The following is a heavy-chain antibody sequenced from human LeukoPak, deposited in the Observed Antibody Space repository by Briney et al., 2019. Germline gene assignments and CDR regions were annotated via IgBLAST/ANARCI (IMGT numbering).Heavy chain of an antibody. CDR2: IKEDGSEK. CDR1: GFTFSSYW. CDR3: ARGYTCGY. D-gene: IGHD5-18*01. Sequence: GGSLRLSCVASGFTFSSYWMSWVRQALGKGLEWVANIKEDGSEKNYADSVKGRFTISRDNAKNSLYLQMNSLRAEDTAVYYCARGYTCGYWGQGTLVIVSS. J-gene: IGHJ4*02. V-gene: IGHV3-7*04.